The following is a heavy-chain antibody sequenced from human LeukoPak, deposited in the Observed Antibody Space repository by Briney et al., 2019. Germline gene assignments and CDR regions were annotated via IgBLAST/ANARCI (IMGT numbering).Heavy chain of an antibody. J-gene: IGHJ4*02. V-gene: IGHV4-39*01. CDR2: IYYSGSS. Sequence: SETLSLTCTVSGGSISGSSYYWDWIRQPPGTGLEWLGRIYYSGSSYYNPSLKSRVTISVDTSKNQFSLKLTSVTAADTAVYYCASQSGYFDYWGQGTLVTVSS. CDR3: ASQSGYFDY. CDR1: GGSISGSSYY.